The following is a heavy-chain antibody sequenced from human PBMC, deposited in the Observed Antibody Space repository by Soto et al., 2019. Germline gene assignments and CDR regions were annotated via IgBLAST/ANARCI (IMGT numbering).Heavy chain of an antibody. CDR2: IYYSGGT. D-gene: IGHD2-15*01. Sequence: SETLSLTCTVSGGSISSSSYYWGWIRQPPGKGLEWSGGIYYSGGTYYNPSLKSRVTISVDTSKNQFSLKLSSVTAADTAVYYCARHRPYCSGGSCYSQYYFDYWGQGTLVTVSS. V-gene: IGHV4-39*01. CDR1: GGSISSSSYY. CDR3: ARHRPYCSGGSCYSQYYFDY. J-gene: IGHJ4*02.